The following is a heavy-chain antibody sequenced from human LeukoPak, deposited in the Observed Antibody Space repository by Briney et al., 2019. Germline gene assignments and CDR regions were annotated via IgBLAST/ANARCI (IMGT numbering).Heavy chain of an antibody. J-gene: IGHJ4*02. Sequence: GGSLRLSCAASGFTFSSYGMSWVRQAPGKGLEWVSAISGSGGSTYYADSVEGRFTISRDNSKNTLYLQMNSLRAEGTAVYYCARVVPPTDYGSGSYFWDPYYFDYWGQGTLVTVSS. CDR3: ARVVPPTDYGSGSYFWDPYYFDY. D-gene: IGHD3-10*01. CDR2: ISGSGGST. CDR1: GFTFSSYG. V-gene: IGHV3-23*01.